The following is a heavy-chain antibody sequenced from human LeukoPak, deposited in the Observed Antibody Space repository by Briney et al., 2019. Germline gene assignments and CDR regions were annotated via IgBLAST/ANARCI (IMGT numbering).Heavy chain of an antibody. D-gene: IGHD3-3*01. J-gene: IGHJ4*02. CDR1: GYTFTDYY. V-gene: IGHV1-2*02. Sequence: GSVKVSCKASGYTFTDYYMHWVRQAPGQGLECMGWINLNSGDTYYAQKFQGRVTMTRDTSISTAYMELSRLRSDDTAVYYCARDPLGHESDLDYWGQGTLVTASS. CDR3: ARDPLGHESDLDY. CDR2: INLNSGDT.